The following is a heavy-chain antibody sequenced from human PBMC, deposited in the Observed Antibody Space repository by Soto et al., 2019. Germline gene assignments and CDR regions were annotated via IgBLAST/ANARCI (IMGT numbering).Heavy chain of an antibody. D-gene: IGHD2-2*01. CDR2: IIPILGIA. CDR3: ARGGSDSSTSFYYYYYYMDV. CDR1: GGTFSSYT. Sequence: SVKVSCKASGGTFSSYTISWVRQAPGQGLEWMGRIIPILGIANYAQKFQGRVTITADKSTSTAYMELSSLRSEDTAVYYCARGGSDSSTSFYYYYYYMDVWGKGTTFTVAS. J-gene: IGHJ6*03. V-gene: IGHV1-69*02.